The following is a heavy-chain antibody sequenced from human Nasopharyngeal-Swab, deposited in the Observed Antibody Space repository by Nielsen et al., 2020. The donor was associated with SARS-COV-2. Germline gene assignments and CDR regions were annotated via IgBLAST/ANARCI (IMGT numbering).Heavy chain of an antibody. CDR3: ASETYYYGSGSSVGYYGMDV. D-gene: IGHD3-10*01. J-gene: IGHJ6*02. CDR2: ISSSSSSYI. Sequence: GGSLRLSCAASGFTFSSYSMNWVRQAPGKGLEWVSSISSSSSSYIYYADSVKGRFTISRDNAKNSLYLQMNSLRAEDTAVYYCASETYYYGSGSSVGYYGMDVWGQGTTVTVSS. V-gene: IGHV3-21*01. CDR1: GFTFSSYS.